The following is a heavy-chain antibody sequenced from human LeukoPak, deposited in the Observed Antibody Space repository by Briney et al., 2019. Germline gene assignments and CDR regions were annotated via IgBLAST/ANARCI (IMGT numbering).Heavy chain of an antibody. J-gene: IGHJ5*02. Sequence: ASVKVSCKASGYTFTNYDINWVRQATGQGLEWMGWMNPDNLNTGYAQKFQGRVTMTRSTSISTAYMELSSLRSEDTAVYYCARGAFLPQYSRNFDPWGQGTLVTVSS. V-gene: IGHV1-8*01. CDR2: MNPDNLNT. CDR3: ARGAFLPQYSRNFDP. D-gene: IGHD3-22*01. CDR1: GYTFTNYD.